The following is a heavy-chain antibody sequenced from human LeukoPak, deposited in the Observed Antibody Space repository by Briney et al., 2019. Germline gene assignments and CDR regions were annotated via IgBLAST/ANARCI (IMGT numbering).Heavy chain of an antibody. CDR1: GGSISSSNYY. D-gene: IGHD5-24*01. CDR3: ARVRGGTYNHYFDY. CDR2: IYSSGST. J-gene: IGHJ4*02. V-gene: IGHV4-39*07. Sequence: SETLSLTCTVSGGSISSSNYYWGWIRQPPGKGLEWIGSIYSSGSTYYNPSLKSRITISVDTSKNQFSLKLTSITAADTAVYYCARVRGGTYNHYFDYWGQGTLVTVSS.